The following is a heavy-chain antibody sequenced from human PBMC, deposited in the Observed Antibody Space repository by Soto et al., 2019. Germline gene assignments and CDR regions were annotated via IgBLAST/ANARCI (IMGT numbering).Heavy chain of an antibody. J-gene: IGHJ4*02. CDR2: ISSSSSTI. CDR3: ARGADGYGSGSYHPRPFDY. Sequence: GGSLRLSCAASGFSFSSYSMNWVRQPPGKGLEWVSYISSSSSTIYYADPVKGRFTISRDNAKNSLYLQMNSLRAEDTAVYYCARGADGYGSGSYHPRPFDYWGQGTLVTVSS. V-gene: IGHV3-48*01. D-gene: IGHD3-10*01. CDR1: GFSFSSYS.